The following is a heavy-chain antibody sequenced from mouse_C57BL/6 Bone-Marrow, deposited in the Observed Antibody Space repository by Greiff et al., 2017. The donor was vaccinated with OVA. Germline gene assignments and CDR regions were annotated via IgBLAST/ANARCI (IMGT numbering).Heavy chain of an antibody. J-gene: IGHJ4*01. CDR2: IYPGDGET. Sequence: VQLVESGAELVKPGASVKISCQASGYAFSSYWMNWVKQRPGKGLEWIGQIYPGDGETNYNGKFKGKATLTAEKSSSTAYIQLSSLTSEDSAVYFCARKTDYAMDYWGQGTSVTVSS. V-gene: IGHV1-80*01. CDR3: ARKTDYAMDY. CDR1: GYAFSSYW.